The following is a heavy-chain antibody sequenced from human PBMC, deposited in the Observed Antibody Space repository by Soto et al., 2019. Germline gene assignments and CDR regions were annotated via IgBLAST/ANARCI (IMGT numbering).Heavy chain of an antibody. V-gene: IGHV3-23*01. Sequence: EVQLLESGGGLVQPGGSLRLSCAASGFPFSTSAMNWVRQAPGKGLEWVSIISGSSDAAYYAESVKGRFASSRDNSKNTLYLQMNSLRAEDTAVYYCAKYRGSYPVYNGLSLWGQGTTVTVS. D-gene: IGHD1-26*01. CDR2: ISGSSDAA. CDR3: AKYRGSYPVYNGLSL. CDR1: GFPFSTSA. J-gene: IGHJ6*02.